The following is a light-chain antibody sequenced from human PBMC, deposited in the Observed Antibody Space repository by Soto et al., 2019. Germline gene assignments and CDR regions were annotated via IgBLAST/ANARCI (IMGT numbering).Light chain of an antibody. Sequence: EIVLTQSPGTLSLSAGERATLSCRASQSVSSSYLAWYQQRPGQAPRLPISGASRRATGIPDRFSGSGSGTEFTLTISRLEAEDFAVYYCQQYDSSSWTFGQGTKVEIK. CDR2: GAS. V-gene: IGKV3-20*01. CDR1: QSVSSSY. CDR3: QQYDSSSWT. J-gene: IGKJ1*01.